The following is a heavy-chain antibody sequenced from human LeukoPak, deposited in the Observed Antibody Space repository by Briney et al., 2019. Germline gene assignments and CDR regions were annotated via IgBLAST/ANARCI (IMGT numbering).Heavy chain of an antibody. V-gene: IGHV3-21*01. Sequence: PGGSLRLSCAASGFTFSSYSMNWVRQAPGKGLEWVSSISSSSSYIYYADSVKGRFTISRDNAKNSLYLQMNSLRAEDTAVYYCASGSYYDSSGYTHFDYWGQGTLVTVSS. CDR1: GFTFSSYS. CDR3: ASGSYYDSSGYTHFDY. J-gene: IGHJ4*02. D-gene: IGHD3-22*01. CDR2: ISSSSSYI.